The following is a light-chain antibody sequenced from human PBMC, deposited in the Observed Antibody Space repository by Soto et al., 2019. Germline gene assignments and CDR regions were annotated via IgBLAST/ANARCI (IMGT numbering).Light chain of an antibody. CDR3: LQDYNYPRT. J-gene: IGKJ1*01. CDR1: LGIRND. Sequence: AIQMTQSPSSLSASVGDRVTITCRASLGIRNDLSWYQQKPGKAPMLLIYAASSLQSGVPSRFSGSGSGTEFTLTISSLQPEDSATYYCLQDYNYPRTFGQGTRVEVK. V-gene: IGKV1-6*01. CDR2: AAS.